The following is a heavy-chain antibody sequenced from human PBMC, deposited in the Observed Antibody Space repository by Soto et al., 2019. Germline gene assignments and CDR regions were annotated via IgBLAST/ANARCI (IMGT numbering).Heavy chain of an antibody. J-gene: IGHJ6*02. V-gene: IGHV1-69*01. Sequence: QVQLVQSGAEVKKPGSSVKVSCKASGGTFWKYAVSWVRQAPGQGLEWMGGIIPISGTATYAQKFQGRLTIYADESTTTGQRALRSLRSEGTAVDYCARAEGVELDETTVYHYYGMDVWGQGTTVTVSS. CDR3: ARAEGVELDETTVYHYYGMDV. CDR1: GGTFWKYA. D-gene: IGHD1-1*01. CDR2: IIPISGTA.